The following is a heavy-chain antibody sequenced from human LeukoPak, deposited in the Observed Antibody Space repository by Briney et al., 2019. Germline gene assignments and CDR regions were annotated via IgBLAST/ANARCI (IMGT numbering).Heavy chain of an antibody. CDR3: ARDPRGPYCGGDRYIDY. D-gene: IGHD2-21*01. V-gene: IGHV1-18*01. CDR1: GYTFTSHG. J-gene: IGHJ4*02. Sequence: ASVKVSCKASGYTFTSHGISWVRQAPGQGLEWMGWISTYNGNTNYAQKLQGRVSMTTDTSTSTAYMELRSLRSDDTAVYYCARDPRGPYCGGDRYIDYWGQGTLVTVSS. CDR2: ISTYNGNT.